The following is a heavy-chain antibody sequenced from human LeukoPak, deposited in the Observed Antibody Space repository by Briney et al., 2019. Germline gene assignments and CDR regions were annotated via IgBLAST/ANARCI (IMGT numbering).Heavy chain of an antibody. CDR3: ARDLMVRGVISHSRGMDV. J-gene: IGHJ6*04. CDR1: GFTFSSYG. Sequence: GGSLRLSCAASGFTFSSYGMHWVRQAPGKGLEWVAVISYDGSNKYYADSVKGRFTISRDNSKNTLYLQMNSLRAEDTAVYYCARDLMVRGVISHSRGMDVWGKGTTVTVSS. D-gene: IGHD3-10*01. V-gene: IGHV3-30*03. CDR2: ISYDGSNK.